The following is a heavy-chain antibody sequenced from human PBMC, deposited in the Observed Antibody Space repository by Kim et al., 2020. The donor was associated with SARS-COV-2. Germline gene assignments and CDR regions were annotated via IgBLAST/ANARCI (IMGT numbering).Heavy chain of an antibody. J-gene: IGHJ5*02. Sequence: GGSLRLSCAASGFTFSSYAMSWVRQAPGKGLEWVSAISGSGGSTYYADSVKGRFTISRDNSKNTLYLQMNSLRAEDPAVYYCAKDRSEYQLLNIWFDPWGQGTLVTVSS. CDR2: ISGSGGST. CDR3: AKDRSEYQLLNIWFDP. CDR1: GFTFSSYA. D-gene: IGHD2-2*01. V-gene: IGHV3-23*01.